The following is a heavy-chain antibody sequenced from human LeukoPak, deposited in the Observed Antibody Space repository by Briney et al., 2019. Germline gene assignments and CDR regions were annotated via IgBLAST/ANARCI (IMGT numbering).Heavy chain of an antibody. CDR2: ISTNNGNT. J-gene: IGHJ4*02. D-gene: IGHD1-26*01. CDR1: GYIFTNFA. Sequence: ASVKVSCKTSGYIFTNFAVSWVRQAPGQGLEWMGWISTNNGNTKYVQNFQGRVTMTTDTSTSTAHMELRSLRSDDTAVYYCARDNSGSYSHSFGYWGQGTLVTVSS. V-gene: IGHV1-18*01. CDR3: ARDNSGSYSHSFGY.